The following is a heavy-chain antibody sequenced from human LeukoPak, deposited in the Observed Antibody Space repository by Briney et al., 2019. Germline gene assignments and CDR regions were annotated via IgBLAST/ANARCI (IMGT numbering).Heavy chain of an antibody. Sequence: SLSLSCAASGFTFDDYAMNWVRQAPGKGLEWVSGISWNSGSIGYADSVKGRFTISRDNAKNSLYMQMNSLRAEDTALYYGAKYLSSAITSALVLDVWGQGTTVIVS. J-gene: IGHJ6*02. V-gene: IGHV3-9*01. D-gene: IGHD3-22*01. CDR3: AKYLSSAITSALVLDV. CDR1: GFTFDDYA. CDR2: ISWNSGSI.